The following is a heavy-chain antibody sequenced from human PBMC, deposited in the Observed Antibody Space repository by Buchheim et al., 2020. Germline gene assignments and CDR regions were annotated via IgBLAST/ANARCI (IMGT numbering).Heavy chain of an antibody. J-gene: IGHJ4*02. V-gene: IGHV3-30-3*01. CDR3: AREGCSSTSCYYLLDY. D-gene: IGHD2-2*01. CDR1: GFTFSSYA. CDR2: ISYDGSNK. Sequence: QVQLVESGGGVVQPGRSLRLSCAASGFTFSSYAMHWVRQAPGKGLEWVAVISYDGSNKYYADSVKGRFTISRDNSKNTLYLQMNSLRAEDTAVYYCAREGCSSTSCYYLLDYWGQGTL.